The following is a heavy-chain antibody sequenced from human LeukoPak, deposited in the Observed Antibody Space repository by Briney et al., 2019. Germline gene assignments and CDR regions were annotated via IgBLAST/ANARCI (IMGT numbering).Heavy chain of an antibody. D-gene: IGHD1-26*01. CDR1: VYTFTVYY. V-gene: IGHV1-2*02. CDR2: INPNSDGT. J-gene: IGHJ4*02. CDR3: ARVEAYSGSHRPYDY. Sequence: ASLRVSCKASVYTFTVYYMHWVRPALGEGLGWMGWINPNSDGTNYAQKFQGRVTMTGDTSISTAYMELSRLRSGDTAVYYCARVEAYSGSHRPYDYWGQGTLVTVSS.